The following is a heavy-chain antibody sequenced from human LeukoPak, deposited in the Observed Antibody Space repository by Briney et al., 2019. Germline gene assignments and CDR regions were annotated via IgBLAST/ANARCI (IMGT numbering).Heavy chain of an antibody. Sequence: GESLKISCKASGYNFTSYWIDWVRQMPGKGLQWMGIIYPGDSDTRYSPSFQGQVTISADKSISTAYLQWSSLKASDTAMYYCARHDGVGGATTFDYWGQGTLVTVSS. D-gene: IGHD1-26*01. CDR3: ARHDGVGGATTFDY. V-gene: IGHV5-51*01. CDR2: IYPGDSDT. CDR1: GYNFTSYW. J-gene: IGHJ4*02.